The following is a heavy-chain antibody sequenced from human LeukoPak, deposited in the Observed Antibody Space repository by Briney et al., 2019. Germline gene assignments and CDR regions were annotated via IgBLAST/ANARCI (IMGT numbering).Heavy chain of an antibody. J-gene: IGHJ4*02. CDR1: GGSTNTGGYF. CDR3: ARALVTGRDFDY. V-gene: IGHV4-30-2*01. CDR2: VFRTGRT. Sequence: SETLSLTCTVSGGSTNTGGYFWSWLRQPPGKGLEWIGYVFRTGRTSYNPSLDSRVTISLDRSRNQFSLKLSSVTAADTAVYYCARALVTGRDFDYWGQGTLVTVSS. D-gene: IGHD2-21*02.